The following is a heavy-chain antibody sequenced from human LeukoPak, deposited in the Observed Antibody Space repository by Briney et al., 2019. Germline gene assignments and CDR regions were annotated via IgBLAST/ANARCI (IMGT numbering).Heavy chain of an antibody. J-gene: IGHJ4*02. Sequence: GGSLRLSCAASGFSFSSFAMTWVRQAPGKGLEWVSSITGGHYATYNTDSVKGRFTISRDNAKNTLYLQMNSLRAEDTAVYYCARVHLAAALDYWGQGTLVTVSS. CDR1: GFSFSSFA. CDR3: ARVHLAAALDY. V-gene: IGHV3-23*01. CDR2: ITGGHYAT. D-gene: IGHD6-13*01.